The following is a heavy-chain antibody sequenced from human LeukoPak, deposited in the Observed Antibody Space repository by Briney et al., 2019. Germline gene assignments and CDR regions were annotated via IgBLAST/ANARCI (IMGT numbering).Heavy chain of an antibody. Sequence: GRSLRLSCAASGFTFSSYAMHWVRQAPGKGLEWVAVISYDGSNKYYADSVKGRFTTSRDNSKNTLYLQMNGLRAEDTAVYYCARDRERVEWLRGYFDYWGQGTLVTVSS. CDR1: GFTFSSYA. CDR3: ARDRERVEWLRGYFDY. CDR2: ISYDGSNK. V-gene: IGHV3-30-3*01. D-gene: IGHD5-12*01. J-gene: IGHJ4*02.